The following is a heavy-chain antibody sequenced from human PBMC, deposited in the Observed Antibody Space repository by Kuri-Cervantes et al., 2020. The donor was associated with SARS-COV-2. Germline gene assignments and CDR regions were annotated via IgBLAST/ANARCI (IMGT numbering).Heavy chain of an antibody. V-gene: IGHV3-53*01. J-gene: IGHJ4*02. CDR1: GFTVSSNY. Sequence: LSLTCAASGFTVSSNYMSWVRQAPGKGLEWVSVIYSGGSTYYADSVKGRFTISRDNSKNTLYLQMNSLRAEDTAVYYCARQLETTMLYYFDYWGQGTLVTVSS. D-gene: IGHD3-10*02. CDR3: ARQLETTMLYYFDY. CDR2: IYSGGST.